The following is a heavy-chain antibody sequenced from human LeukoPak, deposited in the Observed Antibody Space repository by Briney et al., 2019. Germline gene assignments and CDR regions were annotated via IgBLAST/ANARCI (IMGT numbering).Heavy chain of an antibody. J-gene: IGHJ5*02. CDR3: ARVPDRVGWLDP. D-gene: IGHD1-1*01. CDR1: LGSPSSNNW. V-gene: IGHV4-4*02. CDR2: IYHSGST. Sequence: SGTLSLTCAVSLGSPSSNNWWTGVRQPPGKGLEWIGEIYHSGSTNYNPSPKRRATISVDKPKNQCSVKVSAVSAADTEVYYGARVPDRVGWLDPWGQGTLVTVSS.